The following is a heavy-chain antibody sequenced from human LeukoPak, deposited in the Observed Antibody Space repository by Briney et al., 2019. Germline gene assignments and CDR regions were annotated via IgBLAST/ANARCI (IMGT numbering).Heavy chain of an antibody. J-gene: IGHJ4*02. CDR2: INYSGST. D-gene: IGHD2-8*01. V-gene: IGHV4-39*01. CDR3: ARRRFVRGPDVVNPFDY. Sequence: PSETLSLTCTVSGGSISSTFYYWVWLRQPPGKGLEGSGSINYSGSTYYNPSLKSRVTISVDTSKNQFSLKLSSVTAADTAVYYCARRRFVRGPDVVNPFDYWGQGTLVTVSS. CDR1: GGSISSTFYY.